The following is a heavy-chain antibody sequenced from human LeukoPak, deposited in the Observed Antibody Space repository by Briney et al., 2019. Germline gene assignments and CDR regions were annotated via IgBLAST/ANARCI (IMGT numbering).Heavy chain of an antibody. CDR1: GGSISTYY. D-gene: IGHD3-16*02. CDR3: AKDSPYVWGSYRPFDY. Sequence: SETLSLTCTVSGGSISTYYWSWIRQPPGKRLEWIGYIFHSGSTNYNPSLRGRVTISVDTSKNQFSLKLSSVTAADTAVYYCAKDSPYVWGSYRPFDYWGQGTLVTVSS. V-gene: IGHV4-59*01. J-gene: IGHJ4*02. CDR2: IFHSGST.